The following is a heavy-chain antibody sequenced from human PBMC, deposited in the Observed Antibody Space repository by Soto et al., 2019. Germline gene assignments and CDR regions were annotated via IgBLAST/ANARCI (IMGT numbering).Heavy chain of an antibody. Sequence: EVQLVESGGGLVQPGRSLRLSCAASGFTFDDYAMHWVRQAPGKGLEWVSGISWNSGSIGYADSVKGRFTISRDNAKNSLSLQMNSLRAEDTALYYCAKDKAVALSYWYFDLWGRGTLVTVSS. CDR2: ISWNSGSI. CDR3: AKDKAVALSYWYFDL. J-gene: IGHJ2*01. CDR1: GFTFDDYA. D-gene: IGHD6-19*01. V-gene: IGHV3-9*01.